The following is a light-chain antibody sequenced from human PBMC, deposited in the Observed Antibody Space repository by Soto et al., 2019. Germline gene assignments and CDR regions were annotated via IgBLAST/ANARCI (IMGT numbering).Light chain of an antibody. CDR1: QSVSSY. V-gene: IGKV3-11*01. Sequence: EIVLTQSPATLSLSPGERATLSCRASQSVSSYLAWYQQKPGQAPRLLIYDASNRATGIPARFSGSGSGTDFTLTISSLEPEDFAVYYCQQYINWPPTFTFGQGTKLEIK. CDR3: QQYINWPPTFT. CDR2: DAS. J-gene: IGKJ2*01.